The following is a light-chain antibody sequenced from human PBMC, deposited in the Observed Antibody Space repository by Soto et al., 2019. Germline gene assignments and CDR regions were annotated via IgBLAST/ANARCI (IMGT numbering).Light chain of an antibody. Sequence: DIQLTQSPSFLSASVGDRVTITCRASQSISSYLAWYQQKPGKAPKLLIYAASTLQSGVPSRFSGSGSGTEFTLTISSLQPEDLATYCCEHLNSLPPYTFGQGTKLEIK. V-gene: IGKV1-9*01. CDR2: AAS. J-gene: IGKJ2*01. CDR1: QSISSY. CDR3: EHLNSLPPYT.